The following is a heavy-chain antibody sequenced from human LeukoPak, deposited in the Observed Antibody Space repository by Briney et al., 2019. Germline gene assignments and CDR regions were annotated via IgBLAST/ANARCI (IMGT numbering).Heavy chain of an antibody. CDR2: IYYSGST. Sequence: SETLSLTCTVSGGSISSSSYYWGWIRQPPGKGLEWIGSIYYSGSTYYNPSLRSRVTISVDTSKNGFSLKLSSVTAADTAVYYCARHGSTSGWYRSHFDYWGQGTLVTVSS. V-gene: IGHV4-39*01. J-gene: IGHJ4*02. D-gene: IGHD6-19*01. CDR3: ARHGSTSGWYRSHFDY. CDR1: GGSISSSSYY.